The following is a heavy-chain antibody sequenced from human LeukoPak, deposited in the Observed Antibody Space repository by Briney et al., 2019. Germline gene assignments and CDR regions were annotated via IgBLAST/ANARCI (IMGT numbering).Heavy chain of an antibody. J-gene: IGHJ4*02. CDR2: VSGSGGST. CDR3: AKDSHSGTYFDS. D-gene: IGHD1-26*01. V-gene: IGHV3-23*01. Sequence: GSLRLSCAASGFTFSSYDMSWGRQAPGEGLEGVSAVSGSGGSTYYADSVKGRFTISRDNSKSTLFLQMNSLRAEDTAVYYCAKDSHSGTYFDSWGRGTLVTVSS. CDR1: GFTFSSYD.